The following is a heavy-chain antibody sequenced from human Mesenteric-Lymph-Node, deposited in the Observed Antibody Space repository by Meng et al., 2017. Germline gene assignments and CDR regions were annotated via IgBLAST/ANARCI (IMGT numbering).Heavy chain of an antibody. Sequence: ESLKISCTVSGGSISSSSYYWGWIRQPPGKGLEWIGSIYYSGSTYYNPSLKSRVTISVDTSKNQFSLKLSSVTAADTAVYYCARAEAPGIAAAGHPQYFQHWGQGTLVTVSS. J-gene: IGHJ1*01. CDR1: GGSISSSSYY. D-gene: IGHD6-13*01. CDR3: ARAEAPGIAAAGHPQYFQH. V-gene: IGHV4-39*07. CDR2: IYYSGST.